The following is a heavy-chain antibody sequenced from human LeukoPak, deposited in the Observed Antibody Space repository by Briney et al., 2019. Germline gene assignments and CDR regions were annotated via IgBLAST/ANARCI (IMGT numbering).Heavy chain of an antibody. CDR1: GFTFSSYA. CDR2: ISGTGNRT. Sequence: GGSLRLSCAASGFTFSSYAMGWVRQAPGKGLEWVSAISGTGNRTYYADSVKGRFTISRDNSKNTLYLQMNSLRAEDTAVYYCAKAKPKNMVRGLIMRRESRYYFDYWGQGTLVTVSS. J-gene: IGHJ4*02. V-gene: IGHV3-23*01. CDR3: AKAKPKNMVRGLIMRRESRYYFDY. D-gene: IGHD3-10*01.